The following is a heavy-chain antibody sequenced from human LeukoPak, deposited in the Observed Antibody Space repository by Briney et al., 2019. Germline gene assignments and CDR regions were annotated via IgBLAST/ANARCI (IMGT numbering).Heavy chain of an antibody. J-gene: IGHJ6*03. CDR2: INAGNGNT. CDR1: GYTFTSYA. D-gene: IGHD5/OR15-5a*01. V-gene: IGHV1-3*01. CDR3: ARSRPLRPSYYYYYYMDV. Sequence: ASVKVSCKASGYTFTSYAMHWVRQAPGQRLEWMGWINAGNGNTKYSQKFQGRVTITTDESTSTAYMELSSLRSEDTAVYYCARSRPLRPSYYYYYYMDVWGKGTTVTVSS.